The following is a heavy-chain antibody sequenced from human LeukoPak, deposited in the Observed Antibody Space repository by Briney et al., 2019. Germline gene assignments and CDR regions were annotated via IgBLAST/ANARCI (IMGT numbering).Heavy chain of an antibody. Sequence: NPSETLSLTCTVSGGSISDYYRGRIRHPPGKGLEWIGYFYNSGSFTYNPSRKSRVTISADTSKEQFSLKVNSVTAADTAVYYCTRGAGWLIDYWGQGILVTDSS. D-gene: IGHD3-16*01. CDR1: GGSISDYY. V-gene: IGHV4-59*01. J-gene: IGHJ4*02. CDR2: FYNSGSF. CDR3: TRGAGWLIDY.